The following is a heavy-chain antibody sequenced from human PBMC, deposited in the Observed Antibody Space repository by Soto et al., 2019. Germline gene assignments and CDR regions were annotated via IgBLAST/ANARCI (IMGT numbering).Heavy chain of an antibody. V-gene: IGHV1-69*13. CDR1: GGTFSSYA. J-gene: IGHJ4*02. D-gene: IGHD3-10*01. CDR3: ARAKCNYTPFDY. Sequence: ASVKVSCKASGGTFSSYAISWVRQAPGQGLEWMGGIIPIFGTANYAQKFQGRVTITADESTSTAYMELSSLRSEDTAVYYCARAKCNYTPFDYWGQGTLVTVSS. CDR2: IIPIFGTA.